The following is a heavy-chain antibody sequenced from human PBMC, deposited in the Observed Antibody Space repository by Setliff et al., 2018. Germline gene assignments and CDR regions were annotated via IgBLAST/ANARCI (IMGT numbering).Heavy chain of an antibody. V-gene: IGHV5-51*01. CDR1: RYSFTSYW. CDR2: IYPGDSDT. CDR3: ARSRSNFWSGYFNWFDP. D-gene: IGHD3-3*01. J-gene: IGHJ5*02. Sequence: SGESLKISCKGSRYSFTSYWIGWVRQMPGKGLEWMGIIYPGDSDTRYSPSFQGQVTISADKSISTAYLQWSSLKASDTAMYYCARSRSNFWSGYFNWFDPWGQGTLVTVS.